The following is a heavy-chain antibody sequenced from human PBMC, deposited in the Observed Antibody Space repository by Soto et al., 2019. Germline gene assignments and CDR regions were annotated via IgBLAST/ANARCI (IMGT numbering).Heavy chain of an antibody. CDR3: DVLRLEYYYYYMDV. D-gene: IGHD6-19*01. CDR1: GGTFSSYT. CDR2: IIPILGIA. V-gene: IGHV1-69*02. J-gene: IGHJ6*03. Sequence: SVKVSCKASGGTFSSYTISWGLQAPGQGLEWMGRIIPILGIANYAQKFQGRVTITADKSTSTAYMELSSLRSEDTAVYYCDVLRLEYYYYYMDVWGKGTTVTVSS.